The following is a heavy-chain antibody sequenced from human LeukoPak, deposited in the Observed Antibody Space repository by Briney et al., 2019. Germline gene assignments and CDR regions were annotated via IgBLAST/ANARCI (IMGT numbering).Heavy chain of an antibody. V-gene: IGHV1-18*01. J-gene: IGHJ4*02. CDR1: GYTFTSYG. CDR3: ARGGGMIVVVDDGYYFDY. D-gene: IGHD3-22*01. Sequence: ASVKVSCKASGYTFTSYGISWVRQAPGQGLEWMGWISAYNGNTNYAQKLRGRVTMTTDTSTSTAYMELRSLRSDDTAVYYCARGGGMIVVVDDGYYFDYWGQGTLVTVSS. CDR2: ISAYNGNT.